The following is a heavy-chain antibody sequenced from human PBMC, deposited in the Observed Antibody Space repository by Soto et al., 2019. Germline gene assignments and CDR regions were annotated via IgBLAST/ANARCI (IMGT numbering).Heavy chain of an antibody. CDR3: AKAADSSSYGMDV. Sequence: RLSCASSRFIFSSYAMNWVRQAPGKGLEWVSVISGSGGSTYYADSVKGRFTISRDNSKNTLYLQMNSLRAEDTAVYYCAKAADSSSYGMDVWGQGTTVTVSS. J-gene: IGHJ6*02. D-gene: IGHD6-6*01. CDR2: ISGSGGST. CDR1: RFIFSSYA. V-gene: IGHV3-23*01.